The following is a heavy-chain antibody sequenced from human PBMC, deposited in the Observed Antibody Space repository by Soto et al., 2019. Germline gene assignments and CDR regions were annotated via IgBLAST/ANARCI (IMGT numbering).Heavy chain of an antibody. D-gene: IGHD6-19*01. CDR3: AKDTYSRSVAGRNGMDV. CDR1: GFTFSSYG. V-gene: IGHV3-30*18. CDR2: ISYDGSNK. Sequence: GGSLRLSCAASGFTFSSYGMHWVRQAPGKGLEWVAVISYDGSNKYYADSVKGRFTISRDNSKNTLYLQMNSLRAEDTAVYYCAKDTYSRSVAGRNGMDVWGQGTTVIVSS. J-gene: IGHJ6*02.